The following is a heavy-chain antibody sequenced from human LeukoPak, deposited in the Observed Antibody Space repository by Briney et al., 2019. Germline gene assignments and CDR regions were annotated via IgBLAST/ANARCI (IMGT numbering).Heavy chain of an antibody. CDR1: GFTFSSYA. Sequence: GGSLRLSCAASGFTFSSYAMHWVRQAPGKGLEWVAVMSYDGSNKYYADSVRGRFTISRDNPKNTLYLQMDSLRAEDTALYYCGKEDYWGQGTLVTVSS. CDR2: MSYDGSNK. J-gene: IGHJ4*02. CDR3: GKEDY. V-gene: IGHV3-30*04.